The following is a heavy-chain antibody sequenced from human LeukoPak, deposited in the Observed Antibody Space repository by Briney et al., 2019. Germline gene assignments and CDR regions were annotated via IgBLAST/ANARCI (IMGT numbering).Heavy chain of an antibody. D-gene: IGHD3-10*01. J-gene: IGHJ3*02. V-gene: IGHV1-18*01. CDR3: ASWLRGVIGAFDI. Sequence: GASVKVSCKASGYTFSNYGVSWVRQAPGQGLECMGWINAYNGNTKYVEKFQGRVAMTTDASASTAYMELRSLTSDDTAVYYCASWLRGVIGAFDIWGQGTVVTVSA. CDR1: GYTFSNYG. CDR2: INAYNGNT.